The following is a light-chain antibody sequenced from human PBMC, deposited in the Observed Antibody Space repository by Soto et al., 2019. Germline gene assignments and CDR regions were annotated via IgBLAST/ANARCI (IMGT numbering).Light chain of an antibody. CDR1: QSVSSN. J-gene: IGKJ1*01. V-gene: IGKV3-15*01. Sequence: EIVMTQSPAAVAFSAGNRSTLSCRASQSVSSNLAWYQQKPGQAPRLLIYGASTRATGIPARFSGSGSGTEFTLTISSLQSEDFAVYYCQQYNNWPSWTFGQGTKVDIK. CDR3: QQYNNWPSWT. CDR2: GAS.